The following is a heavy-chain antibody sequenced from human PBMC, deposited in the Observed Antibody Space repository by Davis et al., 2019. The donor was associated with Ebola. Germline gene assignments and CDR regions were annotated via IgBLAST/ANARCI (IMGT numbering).Heavy chain of an antibody. V-gene: IGHV1-46*01. D-gene: IGHD6-13*01. J-gene: IGHJ6*02. CDR3: AKALLGRRSSSYYYGMDV. CDR1: GYTFTSYY. CDR2: INPSGGST. Sequence: AASVKVSCKASGYTFTSYYMHWVRQAPGQGLEWMGIINPSGGSTSYAQKFQGRVTMTRNTSISTAYMELSSLRSEDTALYYCAKALLGRRSSSYYYGMDVWGQGTTVTVSS.